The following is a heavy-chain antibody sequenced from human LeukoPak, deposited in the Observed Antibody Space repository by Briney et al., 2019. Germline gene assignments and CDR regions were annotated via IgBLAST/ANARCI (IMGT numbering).Heavy chain of an antibody. CDR1: GFTRSSNY. CDR3: ARDLTSGSYYDY. Sequence: GALRLSCAAPGFTRSSNYKSWGRQAPGEGLGWVSVIYSGGSTYYADSVKGRFTISRDNSKNTLYLQMNSLRAEDTAVYYCARDLTSGSYYDYWGQGTLVTVSS. V-gene: IGHV3-53*01. CDR2: IYSGGST. D-gene: IGHD1-26*01. J-gene: IGHJ4*02.